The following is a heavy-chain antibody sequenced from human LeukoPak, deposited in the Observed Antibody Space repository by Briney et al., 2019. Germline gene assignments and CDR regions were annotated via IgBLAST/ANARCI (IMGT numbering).Heavy chain of an antibody. Sequence: SGTLSLICGVSGGSISSTNWWTWVRQPPGKGLEWIGEVHLDGRTNYNPSLESRLAMSVDLSENHISLKLTSVTAADTAVYYCAREGGFYRPLDYSGQGTLVTVSS. CDR2: VHLDGRT. CDR3: AREGGFYRPLDY. CDR1: GGSISSTNW. D-gene: IGHD3-3*01. V-gene: IGHV4-4*02. J-gene: IGHJ4*02.